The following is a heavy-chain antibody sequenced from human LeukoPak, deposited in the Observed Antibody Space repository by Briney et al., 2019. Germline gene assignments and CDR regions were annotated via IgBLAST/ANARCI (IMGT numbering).Heavy chain of an antibody. Sequence: GGSLRLSCAASGFTFSSYSMNWVRQAPGKGLEWVSSIGSDNKPHYSESVKGRFAISRDNSKSMLFLQLNGLRAEDTALYYCARDLYYYVAMDVWGQGTTVTVSS. V-gene: IGHV3-23*01. CDR2: IGSDNKP. J-gene: IGHJ6*02. D-gene: IGHD3-10*02. CDR3: ARDLYYYVAMDV. CDR1: GFTFSSYS.